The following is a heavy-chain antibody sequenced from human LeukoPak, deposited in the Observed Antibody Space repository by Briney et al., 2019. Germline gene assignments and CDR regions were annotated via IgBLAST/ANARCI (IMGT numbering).Heavy chain of an antibody. V-gene: IGHV4-59*01. J-gene: IGHJ4*02. D-gene: IGHD3-16*01. CDR2: IYYSGST. CDR1: GGSISSYY. CDR3: ASWGSSAFDY. Sequence: SETLTLTCTVSGGSISSYYWNWIRQPPGKGLEWIGYIYYSGSTNYNPSLKSRVTISVDTSKNQFSLKLSSVTAADTAVYYCASWGSSAFDYWGQGTLVTVSS.